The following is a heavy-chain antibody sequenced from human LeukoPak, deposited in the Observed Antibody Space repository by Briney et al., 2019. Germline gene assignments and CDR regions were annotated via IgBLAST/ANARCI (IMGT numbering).Heavy chain of an antibody. V-gene: IGHV3-21*01. CDR2: IGSGSSNI. Sequence: GGSLTLSCAAPESIFSRHTMNWVRQAPGKGLEWVSSIGSGSSNIKYADSAKGRFSISRDNAKSSLYLHINSLRDEDMGVYYCAREFDSIGRFDWWGRGTLVTVSA. CDR3: AREFDSIGRFDW. CDR1: ESIFSRHT. D-gene: IGHD6-6*01. J-gene: IGHJ4*02.